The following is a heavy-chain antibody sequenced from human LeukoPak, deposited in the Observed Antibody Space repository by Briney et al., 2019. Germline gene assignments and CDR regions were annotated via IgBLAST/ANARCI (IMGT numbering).Heavy chain of an antibody. D-gene: IGHD3-22*01. CDR3: GRDRYYFDSSGYYSTDY. CDR1: GFIFSGYW. J-gene: IGHJ4*02. Sequence: GGSQRLSCAASGFIFSGYWMSWVRQAPGTGLEWVANIRQDGSEKYYVDSVKGRFTISRDNAKNSLYLQMNSLRAEDTAVYFCGRDRYYFDSSGYYSTDYWGQGTLVTVSS. CDR2: IRQDGSEK. V-gene: IGHV3-7*01.